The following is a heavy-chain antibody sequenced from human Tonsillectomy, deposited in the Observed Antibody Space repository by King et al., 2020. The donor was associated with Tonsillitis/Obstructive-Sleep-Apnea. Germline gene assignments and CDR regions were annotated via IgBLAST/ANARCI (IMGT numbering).Heavy chain of an antibody. V-gene: IGHV5-51*01. Sequence: EVQLVQSGAEVKKPGESLKISCKGSGYTFTNYWIGWVRQMPGKGLEWMGIIFPGDSDTRYSPSFQGQFTISADKSISTAYFQWSSLKASVTAMYYCARTPRPLDYLVVPGDNNWFDPWGQGTLVTVSS. CDR1: GYTFTNYW. CDR2: IFPGDSDT. J-gene: IGHJ5*02. D-gene: IGHD2-21*02. CDR3: ARTPRPLDYLVVPGDNNWFDP.